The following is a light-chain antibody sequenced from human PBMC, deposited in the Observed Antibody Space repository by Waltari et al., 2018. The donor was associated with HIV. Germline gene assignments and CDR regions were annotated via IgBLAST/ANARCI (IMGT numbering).Light chain of an antibody. V-gene: IGLV2-14*01. J-gene: IGLJ2*01. Sequence: QSALTQPASVSGSPGQSITISCIGTNSDVGGYNYVSWYQQHPGKAPKLLIYEVTKWPSGISNRFSGSKSGNTASLTISGLQAEDEADYYCSSYSPTSTVIFGGGTKLTVL. CDR2: EVT. CDR1: NSDVGGYNY. CDR3: SSYSPTSTVI.